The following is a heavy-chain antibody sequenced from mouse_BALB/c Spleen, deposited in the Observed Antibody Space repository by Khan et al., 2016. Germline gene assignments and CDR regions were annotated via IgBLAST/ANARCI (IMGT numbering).Heavy chain of an antibody. J-gene: IGHJ2*01. CDR3: ARPTLLRVLDY. CDR1: GFAFSRYW. CDR2: INPDSSTI. Sequence: EVKLLESGGGLVQPGGSLPLSCAASGFAFSRYWMSWVRQAPGKGLEWIGEINPDSSTINYTPSLKDKFIISRDNAKNTLYLQMSKVRSEDTALYFCARPTLLRVLDYWGQGTTLTVSS. V-gene: IGHV4-1*02. D-gene: IGHD1-2*01.